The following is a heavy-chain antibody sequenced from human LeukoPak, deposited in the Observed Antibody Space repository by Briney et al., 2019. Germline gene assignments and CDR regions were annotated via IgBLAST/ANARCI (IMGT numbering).Heavy chain of an antibody. J-gene: IGHJ3*02. Sequence: GGSLRLSCAASGFTFSSYGMHWVRQAPGKGLEWVAVISYDGSNKYYADSVKGRFTISRDNSKNTLYLQMNSLRAEDTAVYYCAKDSSSWSKDAFDIWGQGTMVTVSS. CDR3: AKDSSSWSKDAFDI. D-gene: IGHD6-13*01. CDR2: ISYDGSNK. V-gene: IGHV3-30*18. CDR1: GFTFSSYG.